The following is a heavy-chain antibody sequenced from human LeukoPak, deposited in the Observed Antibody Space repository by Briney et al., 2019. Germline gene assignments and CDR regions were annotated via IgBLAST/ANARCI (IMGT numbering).Heavy chain of an antibody. CDR3: AKDRPYYDFWSGRSLDV. V-gene: IGHV3-9*01. J-gene: IGHJ6*02. Sequence: GGSLRLSCAACGFTFGDYAMHWVRQAPGKGLEWISGISWNSGSIGYADSVKGRFTISRDNAKNSLYLQMNSLRAEDTALYYCAKDRPYYDFWSGRSLDVWGQGTTVTVSS. CDR1: GFTFGDYA. CDR2: ISWNSGSI. D-gene: IGHD3-3*01.